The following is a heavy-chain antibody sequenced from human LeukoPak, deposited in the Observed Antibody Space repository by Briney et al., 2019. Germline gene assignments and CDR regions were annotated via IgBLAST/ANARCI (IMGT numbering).Heavy chain of an antibody. D-gene: IGHD1-1*01. CDR3: TTDRATTGTTHFDFYYYMDV. CDR2: ILSKTDGGAA. J-gene: IGHJ6*03. CDR1: GFTFSNAW. Sequence: GGSLRLSCAASGFTFSNAWMSWVRQAPGKGLEWVGRILSKTDGGAADHAAPVKGRFTISRDDSKNTLHLQMNSLKTEDTAVYYCTTDRATTGTTHFDFYYYMDVWGKGTTVTVSS. V-gene: IGHV3-15*01.